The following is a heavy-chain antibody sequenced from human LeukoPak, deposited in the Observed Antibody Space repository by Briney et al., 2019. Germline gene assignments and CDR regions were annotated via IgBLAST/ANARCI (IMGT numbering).Heavy chain of an antibody. D-gene: IGHD2-2*01. Sequence: ASVKVSCKASGYTFTSYDINWVRQATGQGLEWMGWMNPNSGNTGYAQKFQGRVTMTRNTSISTAYMELSSLRSEDTAVYYCARGRGADAPYYYYYYMDVWGKGTTVTVSS. CDR3: ARGRGADAPYYYYYYMDV. CDR1: GYTFTSYD. J-gene: IGHJ6*03. CDR2: MNPNSGNT. V-gene: IGHV1-8*01.